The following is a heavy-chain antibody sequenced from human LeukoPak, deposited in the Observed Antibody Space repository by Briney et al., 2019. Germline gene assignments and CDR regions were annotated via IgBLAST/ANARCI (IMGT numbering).Heavy chain of an antibody. CDR3: ARNGDDNGNYYHYYMDV. D-gene: IGHD3-16*01. CDR1: GGSITSYY. J-gene: IGHJ6*03. Sequence: PSETLSLTCAVSGGSITSYYWTWIRQPPGKGLEWIGYISYSGSTNYNPSLKSRVFISIDTSNNQLSLRLSSVTAADTAVYYCARNGDDNGNYYHYYMDVWGKGTTVTVSS. V-gene: IGHV4-59*12. CDR2: ISYSGST.